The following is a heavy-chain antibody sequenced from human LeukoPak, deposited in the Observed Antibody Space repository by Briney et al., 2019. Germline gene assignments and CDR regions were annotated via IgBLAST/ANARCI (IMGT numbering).Heavy chain of an antibody. CDR2: IWYAGSNK. CDR1: GFTFSSYG. CDR3: ARGSIAARGEGGWFDP. D-gene: IGHD6-6*01. Sequence: HPGRSLRLSCAASGFTFSSYGMHWVRQAPGKGLEWVAVIWYAGSNKYYADSVKGRFTISRDNSKNTLYLQMNSLRAEDTAVYYCARGSIAARGEGGWFDPWGQGTLVTVSS. V-gene: IGHV3-33*01. J-gene: IGHJ5*02.